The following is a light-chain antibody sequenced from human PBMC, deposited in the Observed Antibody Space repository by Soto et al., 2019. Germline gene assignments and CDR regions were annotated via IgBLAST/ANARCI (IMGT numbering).Light chain of an antibody. J-gene: IGKJ5*01. CDR3: QQSYSTPT. V-gene: IGKV1-39*01. CDR1: QSISSW. CDR2: DAS. Sequence: DLQMTQSPSTLSASVGDRVTITCRASQSISSWLAWYQQKPGKAPKLLIYDASSLQSGVPSRFSGSGSGTDFTLTISSLQPEDFATYYCQQSYSTPTFGQGTRLEIK.